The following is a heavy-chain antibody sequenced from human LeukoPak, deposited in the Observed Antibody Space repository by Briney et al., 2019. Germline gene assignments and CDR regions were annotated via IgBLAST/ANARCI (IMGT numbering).Heavy chain of an antibody. CDR3: ARKPLSGGYGGTIDY. D-gene: IGHD5-12*01. CDR2: INNDGVST. CDR1: GITLSSYW. J-gene: IGHJ4*02. V-gene: IGHV3-74*01. Sequence: PGGSLRLSCATSGITLSSYWMHWVRQVPGKGLEWLSRINNDGVSTSYADSVKGRFTISRDNAKNTLYLRMNSLRAEDTAIYYCARKPLSGGYGGTIDYWGQGTLVTVSS.